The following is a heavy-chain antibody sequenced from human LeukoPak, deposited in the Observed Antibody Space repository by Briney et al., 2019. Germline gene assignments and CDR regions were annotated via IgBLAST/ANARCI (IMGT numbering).Heavy chain of an antibody. CDR2: ISSSSSTI. CDR1: GFTFSSYS. V-gene: IGHV3-48*01. D-gene: IGHD3-22*01. J-gene: IGHJ5*02. CDR3: ARDLRTMTFDP. Sequence: GGSLRHSCAASGFTFSSYSMNWVLQAPGEGLEWVSYISSSSSTIYYADSVKGRFTISRDNAKNSLYLQMNSLRAEDTAVYYCARDLRTMTFDPCGQGTLVTVSS.